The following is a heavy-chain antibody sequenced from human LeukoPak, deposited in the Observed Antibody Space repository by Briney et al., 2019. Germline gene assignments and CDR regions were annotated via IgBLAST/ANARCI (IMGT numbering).Heavy chain of an antibody. J-gene: IGHJ3*02. CDR3: AREEDCSGGICYLGNAFDI. CDR1: GGSISPYY. D-gene: IGHD2-15*01. CDR2: IYYSGTT. V-gene: IGHV4-59*12. Sequence: SETLSLTCSVSGGSISPYYWSWIRQPPGKGLEWIGYIYYSGTTNYNPSLQSRVTISVATSKNQFSLKPSSVTAADTAVYYCAREEDCSGGICYLGNAFDIWGQGTMVTVSS.